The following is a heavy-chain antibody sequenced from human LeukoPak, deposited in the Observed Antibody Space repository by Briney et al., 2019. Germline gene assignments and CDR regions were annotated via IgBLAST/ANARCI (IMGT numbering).Heavy chain of an antibody. CDR2: IYYSGST. CDR3: ARHTRYYGSGSYLWLDY. V-gene: IGHV4-59*08. CDR1: GGSISSYY. D-gene: IGHD3-10*01. J-gene: IGHJ4*02. Sequence: SETLSLTCTVSGGSISSYYWSWIRQPPGKGLEWIGYIYYSGSTNYNPSLKSRVTISVDTSKNQFSLKLSSVTAADTAVYYCARHTRYYGSGSYLWLDYWGQGTLVTVSS.